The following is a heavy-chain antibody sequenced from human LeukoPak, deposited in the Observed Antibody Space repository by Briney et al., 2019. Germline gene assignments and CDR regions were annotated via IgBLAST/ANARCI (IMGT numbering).Heavy chain of an antibody. V-gene: IGHV4-59*08. CDR3: ARGPYSYDSSGAFDI. CDR2: MDYSGSS. Sequence: PSETLSLTCTVSGASIRSYYWSWIRQPPGKGLEWIGYMDYSGSSKYNPSLKSRVTISGDTSKNQFSLKLSSVTAADTAVYFCARGPYSYDSSGAFDIWGQGTMVTVSS. J-gene: IGHJ3*02. D-gene: IGHD3-22*01. CDR1: GASIRSYY.